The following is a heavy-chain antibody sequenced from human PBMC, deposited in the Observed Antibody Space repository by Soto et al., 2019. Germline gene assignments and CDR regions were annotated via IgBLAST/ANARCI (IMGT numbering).Heavy chain of an antibody. J-gene: IGHJ5*02. CDR3: ARGIATGQLDP. Sequence: SVKVSCKASGYTVTRYTMNWVRQAPGQRLEWMGWINPDNGNTKSSQKFQDRFIITRDTSASTAYMDLSSLRSEDTAVYYCARGIATGQLDPWGQGTLVTVSS. CDR1: GYTVTRYT. D-gene: IGHD2-15*01. V-gene: IGHV1-3*01. CDR2: INPDNGNT.